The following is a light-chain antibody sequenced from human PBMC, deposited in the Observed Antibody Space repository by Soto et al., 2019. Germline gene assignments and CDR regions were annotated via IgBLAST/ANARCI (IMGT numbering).Light chain of an antibody. V-gene: IGLV1-40*01. CDR3: QSYDSSLSGYV. CDR1: SSNIGAGYD. CDR2: GNS. Sequence: QSVLTQPPSVSGAPGQRVTISCTGSSSNIGAGYDVHWYQQLPGTAPKLLIYGNSNRPSGVPDRFSGSKSGTSASLDITGRKAEDEADYYCQSYDSSLSGYVFGTGTKRTVL. J-gene: IGLJ1*01.